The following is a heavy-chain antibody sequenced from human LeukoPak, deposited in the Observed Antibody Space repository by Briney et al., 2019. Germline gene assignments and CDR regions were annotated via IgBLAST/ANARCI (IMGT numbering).Heavy chain of an antibody. D-gene: IGHD4-17*01. J-gene: IGHJ4*02. CDR2: IFYSGST. CDR3: ARGALRSELDY. V-gene: IGHV4-31*03. Sequence: PSQTLSLTCTVSGGSISSGGYYWCWIRQHPGKGLEWIGYIFYSGSTYYNPSLKSRVSISVDASKNQFSLRLTSVTAADTAVYYCARGALRSELDYWGQGTLVTVSS. CDR1: GGSISSGGYY.